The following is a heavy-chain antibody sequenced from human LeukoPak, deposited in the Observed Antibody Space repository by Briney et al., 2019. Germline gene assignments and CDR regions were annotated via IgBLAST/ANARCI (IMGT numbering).Heavy chain of an antibody. V-gene: IGHV3-48*03. CDR2: ISSSGSTI. CDR1: GFTFSSYE. J-gene: IGHJ4*02. CDR3: AKDIISSSWYRRGPFDY. Sequence: PGGSLRLSCAASGFTFSSYEMNWVRQAPGKGLEWVSYISSSGSTIYYADSVKGRFTISRDNAKNSLYLQMNSLRAEDTALYYCAKDIISSSWYRRGPFDYWGQGTLVTVSS. D-gene: IGHD6-13*01.